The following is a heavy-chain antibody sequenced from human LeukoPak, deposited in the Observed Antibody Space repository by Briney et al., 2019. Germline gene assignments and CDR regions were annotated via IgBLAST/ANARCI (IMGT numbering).Heavy chain of an antibody. V-gene: IGHV4-4*09. CDR2: IHASGPT. J-gene: IGHJ4*02. CDR3: ARHDAGIAARPFDN. Sequence: PSETLSLNCTVSGGSISTYYWSWIRRPPGKGLEWSAYIHASGPTNYNPSLKSRITISVDTSKNKFSLKLSSVTAADTAVYYCARHDAGIAARPFDNWGQGTLVTVSS. D-gene: IGHD6-6*01. CDR1: GGSISTYY.